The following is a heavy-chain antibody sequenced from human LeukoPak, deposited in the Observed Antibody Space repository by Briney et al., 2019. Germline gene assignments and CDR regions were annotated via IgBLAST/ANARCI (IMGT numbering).Heavy chain of an antibody. D-gene: IGHD6-6*01. CDR2: ISAYNGNT. Sequence: ASVKVSCKASGYTFTSYGISWVRQAPGQGLEWMGWISAYNGNTNYAQKLQGRVTMTTDTSTSTAYMELRSLRSDDTAVYYRARDGTRYSSSSYYFDYWGQGTLVTVSS. V-gene: IGHV1-18*01. J-gene: IGHJ4*02. CDR1: GYTFTSYG. CDR3: ARDGTRYSSSSYYFDY.